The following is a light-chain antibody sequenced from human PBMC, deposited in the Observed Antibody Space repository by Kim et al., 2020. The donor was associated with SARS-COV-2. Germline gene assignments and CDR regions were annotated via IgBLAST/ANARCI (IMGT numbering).Light chain of an antibody. J-gene: IGKJ1*01. CDR1: QSVSSN. V-gene: IGKV3-15*01. CDR3: QQYNNWPPWT. CDR2: GAS. Sequence: SPGDSATLSCRASQSVSSNLAWYQQKPGQAPRLLIYGASTRATGIPARFSGSGSGTEFTLTISSLQSEDFAVYYCQQYNNWPPWTFGQGTKVDIK.